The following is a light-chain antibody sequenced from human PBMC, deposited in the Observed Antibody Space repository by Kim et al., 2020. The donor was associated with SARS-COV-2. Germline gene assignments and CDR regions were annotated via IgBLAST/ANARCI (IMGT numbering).Light chain of an antibody. V-gene: IGLV2-18*02. J-gene: IGLJ3*02. CDR3: SSQTITATWV. Sequence: GQSVTISCTGTSSDVGSYNRVSWYQQPPGTAPKLIIYEVNNRPSGVPDRFAGSKSGNTASLTISGLQAEDEADYYCSSQTITATWVFGGGTKVTVL. CDR1: SSDVGSYNR. CDR2: EVN.